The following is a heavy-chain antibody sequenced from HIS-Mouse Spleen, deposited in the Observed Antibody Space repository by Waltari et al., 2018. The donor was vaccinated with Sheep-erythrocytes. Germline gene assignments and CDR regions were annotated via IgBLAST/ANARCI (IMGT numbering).Heavy chain of an antibody. CDR1: TFSSYA. D-gene: IGHD3-10*01. Sequence: TFSSYAMSWVRQAPGKGLEWVSAISGSGGSTYYADSVKGRFTISRDNSKNSLRAEDTAVYYCAKGDITMVRGVSGYWGQGTLVTVSS. CDR2: ISGSGGST. J-gene: IGHJ4*02. CDR3: AKGDITMVRGVSGY. V-gene: IGHV3-23*01.